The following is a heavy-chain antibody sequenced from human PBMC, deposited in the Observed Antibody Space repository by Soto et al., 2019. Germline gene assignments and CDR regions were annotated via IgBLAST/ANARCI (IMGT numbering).Heavy chain of an antibody. J-gene: IGHJ6*02. CDR3: ARDDYGGNEGYNYYCMDV. V-gene: IGHV1-69*01. Sequence: QVQLVQSGAEVKKPGSSVKVSCKASGGTFSSYAISWVRQAPGQGLEWMGGIIPIFGTANYAQKFQGRVTITADESTSTAYMELSSLRSEDTAVYYCARDDYGGNEGYNYYCMDVWGQGTTVTVSS. CDR2: IIPIFGTA. D-gene: IGHD4-17*01. CDR1: GGTFSSYA.